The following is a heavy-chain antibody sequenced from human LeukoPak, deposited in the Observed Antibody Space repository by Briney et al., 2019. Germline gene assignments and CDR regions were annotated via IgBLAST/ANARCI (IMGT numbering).Heavy chain of an antibody. CDR2: IIPIFGTA. D-gene: IGHD6-13*01. J-gene: IGHJ6*02. CDR3: AKGPWMYSDGDFYYYGMDV. Sequence: SVKVSCKASGGTFSSYAISWVRQAPGQGLEWMGGIIPIFGTANYAQKFQGRVTITTDESTSTAYMELSSLRSEDTAVYYCAKGPWMYSDGDFYYYGMDVWGQGTTVTVSS. V-gene: IGHV1-69*05. CDR1: GGTFSSYA.